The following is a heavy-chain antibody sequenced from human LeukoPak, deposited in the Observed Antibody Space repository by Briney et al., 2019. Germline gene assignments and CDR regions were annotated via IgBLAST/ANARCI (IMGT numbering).Heavy chain of an antibody. J-gene: IGHJ6*02. CDR1: GGSISSGSYW. Sequence: SETLSLTCTVSGGSISSGSYWWSWIRQHPERGLEWIGYHYYSGNTYYNPSLESRVSISVDTSKNQLSLTLTSVTAADTAVYYCARGHRTSSAYHCNAMDVWGQGTTVTVSS. D-gene: IGHD2-8*01. V-gene: IGHV4-31*03. CDR2: HYYSGNT. CDR3: ARGHRTSSAYHCNAMDV.